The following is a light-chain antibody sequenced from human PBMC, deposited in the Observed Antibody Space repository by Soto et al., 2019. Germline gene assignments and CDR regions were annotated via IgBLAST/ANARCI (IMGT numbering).Light chain of an antibody. Sequence: QPVLTQSPSASASLGASVKLTCTLSSGHKKYAIAWHQQQPQKGPRYLMNVNSDGSHSKGDGLPDRFSGSSSGTERYLIISSLQSEDAADYYCQTWGTGFRVFGGGTKLTVL. J-gene: IGLJ3*02. CDR3: QTWGTGFRV. V-gene: IGLV4-69*01. CDR2: VNSDGSH. CDR1: SGHKKYA.